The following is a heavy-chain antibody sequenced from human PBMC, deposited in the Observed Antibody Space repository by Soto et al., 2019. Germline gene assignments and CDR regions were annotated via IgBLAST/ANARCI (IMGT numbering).Heavy chain of an antibody. CDR3: VIHDKTISLDH. CDR1: GYTFIDYG. V-gene: IGHV1-18*04. D-gene: IGHD3-22*01. Sequence: QIQMVQSGAEVKEPGASVKVSCKTSGYTFIDYGIDWVRQAPGQDLQWMGWIGLYHTQTRYTPQFQGRVTISSDTSKRTVYMELRSLRSDDTANYYCVIHDKTISLDHWSPGTRITVSS. CDR2: IGLYHTQT. J-gene: IGHJ4*02.